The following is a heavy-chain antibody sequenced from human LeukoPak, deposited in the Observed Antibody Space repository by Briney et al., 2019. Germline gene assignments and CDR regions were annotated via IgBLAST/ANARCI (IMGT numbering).Heavy chain of an antibody. CDR2: INHSGST. Sequence: SETLSLTCAVYGGSFSGYYWSWIRQPPGKGLEWIGEINHSGSTNYNPSLKSRVTISVDTSKNQFSLKLSSVTAADTAVYYCARGIRGYSYGPRHFDYWGQGTLVTVSS. D-gene: IGHD5-18*01. CDR3: ARGIRGYSYGPRHFDY. V-gene: IGHV4-34*01. CDR1: GGSFSGYY. J-gene: IGHJ4*02.